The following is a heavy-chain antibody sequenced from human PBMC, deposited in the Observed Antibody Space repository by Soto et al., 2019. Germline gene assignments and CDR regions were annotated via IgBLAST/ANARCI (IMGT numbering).Heavy chain of an antibody. CDR3: VGGQFYFDY. D-gene: IGHD3-10*01. Sequence: QVQLVESGGGVVQPGRSLRLSCAASGFPFTSYGMHWVREGPGKGLEWLAVISYDGSNKFYADSVKGRFTISRDNSKNTLYLQMNSLRPEDTALYYCVGGQFYFDYRCPGTLVIVSS. CDR2: ISYDGSNK. V-gene: IGHV3-30*03. CDR1: GFPFTSYG. J-gene: IGHJ4*02.